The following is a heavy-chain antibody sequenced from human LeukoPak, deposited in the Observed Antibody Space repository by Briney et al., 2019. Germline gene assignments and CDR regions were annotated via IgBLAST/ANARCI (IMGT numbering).Heavy chain of an antibody. D-gene: IGHD6-6*01. CDR1: GFTFSSYG. CDR2: ISGSGGST. J-gene: IGHJ3*02. V-gene: IGHV3-23*01. Sequence: GGSLRLSCAASGFTFSSYGMSWVRQAPGKGLEWVSAISGSGGSTYYADSVKGRFTISRDNSKNTLYLQMNSLRAEDTAVYYCASDLTEYSSSPEAFDIWGQGTMVTVSS. CDR3: ASDLTEYSSSPEAFDI.